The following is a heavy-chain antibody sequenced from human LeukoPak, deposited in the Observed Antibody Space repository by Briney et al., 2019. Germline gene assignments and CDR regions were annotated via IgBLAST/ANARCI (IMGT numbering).Heavy chain of an antibody. CDR1: GYTFTGYY. CDR3: ATDHTDMYTGFDY. Sequence: ASVKVSCKASGYTFTGYYMHWVRQAPGQGLEWMGKINPSNGGTNYAQKFQGRGTMTRDTSISTAYMELNSLRSDDTAVYYCATDHTDMYTGFDYWGQGTLVTVSS. D-gene: IGHD5-18*01. V-gene: IGHV1-2*02. J-gene: IGHJ4*02. CDR2: INPSNGGT.